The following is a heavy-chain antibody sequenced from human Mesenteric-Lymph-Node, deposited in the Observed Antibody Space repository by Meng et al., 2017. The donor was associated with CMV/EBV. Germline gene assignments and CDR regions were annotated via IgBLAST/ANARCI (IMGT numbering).Heavy chain of an antibody. Sequence: GGSLRLSCAASGFTFSSYEMNWVRQAPGKGLEWVSYISSSGSTIYYADSVKGRFTISRDNAKNSLYLQMNSLRSEDTAVYYCARSGSSDFWSGYSPYYYYYGMDVWGQGTTVTVSS. CDR1: GFTFSSYE. J-gene: IGHJ6*02. CDR3: ARSGSSDFWSGYSPYYYYYGMDV. CDR2: ISSSGSTI. V-gene: IGHV3-48*03. D-gene: IGHD3-3*01.